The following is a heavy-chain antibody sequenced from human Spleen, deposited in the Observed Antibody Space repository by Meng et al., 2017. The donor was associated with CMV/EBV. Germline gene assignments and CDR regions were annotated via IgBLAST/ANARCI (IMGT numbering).Heavy chain of an antibody. J-gene: IGHJ6*02. CDR3: ARVSLLIGYGMDV. CDR1: GCTFSSYS. V-gene: IGHV3-21*01. CDR2: IRSSSSHI. Sequence: GESLKISCAASGCTFSSYSMHWVRQAPGKGLEWVSSIRSSSSHIYYVDSVKVRFTISRDNDKHSLYLQMNSLRAEEMAVYYCARVSLLIGYGMDVWGQGTTVTVSS.